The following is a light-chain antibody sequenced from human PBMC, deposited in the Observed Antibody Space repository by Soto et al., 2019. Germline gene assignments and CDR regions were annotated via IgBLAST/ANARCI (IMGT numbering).Light chain of an antibody. Sequence: DIQMTQSPSTLSASVGDRVTITCRASQSIRSWLAWYQQRPGKAPKLLIYKASSLEGGVPSRFSGSGSGTEFTLTIYSLQPDDFATYYCQQYNSYSRTFGQGTKVEIK. CDR1: QSIRSW. CDR3: QQYNSYSRT. J-gene: IGKJ1*01. V-gene: IGKV1-5*03. CDR2: KAS.